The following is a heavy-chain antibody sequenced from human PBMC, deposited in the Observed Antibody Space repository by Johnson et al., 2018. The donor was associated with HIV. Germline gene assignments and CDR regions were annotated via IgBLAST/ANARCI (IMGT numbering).Heavy chain of an antibody. J-gene: IGHJ3*02. CDR3: ARRSIRSDGFDI. D-gene: IGHD4-11*01. CDR2: ISYDGSNK. CDR1: GFTFSSYA. V-gene: IGHV3-30*14. Sequence: QVQLVESGGGVLQPGRSLRLSCAASGFTFSSYAMHWVRQAPGKGLEWVAVISYDGSNKYYADSVKGRFTTSRENAKNSLYLQMNSLRAGDTAVYYCARRSIRSDGFDIWGQGTMVTVSS.